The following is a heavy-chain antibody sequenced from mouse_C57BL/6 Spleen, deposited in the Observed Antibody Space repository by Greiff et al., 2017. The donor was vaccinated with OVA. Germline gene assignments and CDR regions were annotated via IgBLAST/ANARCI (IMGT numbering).Heavy chain of an antibody. J-gene: IGHJ4*01. Sequence: QVQLQQSGAELVKPGASVKISCKASGYAFSSYWMNWVKQRPGKGLEWIGQIYPGDGDTNYNGKFKGKATLTEDKSSSTAYMQLSSLTSEDSAVYSFAREGYYVSSPYYAMDYWGQGTSVTVSS. V-gene: IGHV1-80*01. CDR3: AREGYYVSSPYYAMDY. CDR2: IYPGDGDT. CDR1: GYAFSSYW. D-gene: IGHD1-1*01.